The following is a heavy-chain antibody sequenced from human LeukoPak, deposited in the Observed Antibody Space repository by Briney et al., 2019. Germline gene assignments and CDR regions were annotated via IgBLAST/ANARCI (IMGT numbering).Heavy chain of an antibody. Sequence: ASVKVSCRASGYTFTTYGINWVRQAPGQGLEWMGWIKTYNGDTNTAQKFLDRIIMTTVKSTGTAYMELSSLRSEDTAVYYCARVNDYDSSGYYGDPKEYFQHWGQGTLVTVSS. V-gene: IGHV1-18*01. CDR2: IKTYNGDT. CDR1: GYTFTTYG. D-gene: IGHD3-22*01. CDR3: ARVNDYDSSGYYGDPKEYFQH. J-gene: IGHJ1*01.